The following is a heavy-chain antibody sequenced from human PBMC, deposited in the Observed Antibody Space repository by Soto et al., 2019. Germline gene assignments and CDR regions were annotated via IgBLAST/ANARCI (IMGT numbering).Heavy chain of an antibody. V-gene: IGHV3-33*01. CDR3: TRRGGSGPECDF. Sequence: QVHLEESGRFVVQPGRSLRLSCAASGFTFSRYGMHWVRQAPGKGLEWVAITWSDGSRKDYTESVKGRFTISRGNSKKERYRHIHSVTAGNTAVYYCTRRGGSGPECDFWGQGSLVTVSS. D-gene: IGHD5-12*01. CDR1: GFTFSRYG. J-gene: IGHJ4*02. CDR2: TWSDGSRK.